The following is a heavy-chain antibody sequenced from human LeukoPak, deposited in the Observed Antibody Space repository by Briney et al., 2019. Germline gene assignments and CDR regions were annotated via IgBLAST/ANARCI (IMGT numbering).Heavy chain of an antibody. J-gene: IGHJ4*02. CDR1: GGSISSSSYY. CDR3: ARQYSSGWYYFDY. V-gene: IGHV3-48*01. Sequence: ETLSLTCTVSGGSISSSSYYWGWVRQAPGKGLEWVSYIRSSSTTIYYAGSVKGRFTISRDNAKNSLYLQMNSLRAEDTAVYYCARQYSSGWYYFDYWGQGTLVTVSS. CDR2: IRSSSTTI. D-gene: IGHD6-19*01.